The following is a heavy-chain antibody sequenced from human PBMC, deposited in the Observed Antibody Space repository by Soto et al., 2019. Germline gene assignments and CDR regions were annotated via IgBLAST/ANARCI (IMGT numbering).Heavy chain of an antibody. D-gene: IGHD5-12*01. CDR3: ARDRVATILDDYYGMDV. CDR2: INSDGSST. V-gene: IGHV3-74*01. J-gene: IGHJ6*02. Sequence: EVQLVESGGGLVQPGGSLRLSCAASGFTFSSYWMHWVRQAPGKGLVWVSRINSDGSSTSYADSVKGRFTISRDNAKNTLYLQMNSLRAEDTAVYYCARDRVATILDDYYGMDVWGQGTTVTVSS. CDR1: GFTFSSYW.